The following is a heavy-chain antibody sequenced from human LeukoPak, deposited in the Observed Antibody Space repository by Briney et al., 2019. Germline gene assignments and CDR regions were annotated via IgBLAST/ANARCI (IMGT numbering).Heavy chain of an antibody. Sequence: MXGVRQAPGKGLEWVSSISSSSYHIYYADSIKGRFTISRDNAKNSLYLQMDSLRAEDTVVYYCAGGSSTSSYYFDYWGQGTLVTVSS. CDR3: AGGSSTSSYYFDY. J-gene: IGHJ4*02. CDR2: ISSSSYHI. D-gene: IGHD2-2*01. V-gene: IGHV3-21*01.